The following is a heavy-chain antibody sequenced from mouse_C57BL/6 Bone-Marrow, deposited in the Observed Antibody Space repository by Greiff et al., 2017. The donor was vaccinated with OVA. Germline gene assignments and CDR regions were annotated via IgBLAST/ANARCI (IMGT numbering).Heavy chain of an antibody. CDR2: IHPNSGST. V-gene: IGHV1-64*01. Sequence: QVQLQQSVAELVRPGASVKLSCTASGFNIKNTYMHWVKQRPGQGLEWIGMIHPNSGSTNYNEKFKSKATLTVDKSSSTAYMQLSSLTSEDSAVYYCARRDYDFYYYAMDYWGQGTSVTVSS. D-gene: IGHD2-4*01. CDR3: ARRDYDFYYYAMDY. J-gene: IGHJ4*01. CDR1: GFNIKNTY.